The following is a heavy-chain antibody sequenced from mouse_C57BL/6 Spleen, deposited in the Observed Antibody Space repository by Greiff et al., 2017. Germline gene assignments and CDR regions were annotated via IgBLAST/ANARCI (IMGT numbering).Heavy chain of an antibody. J-gene: IGHJ2*01. Sequence: EVKLVESGGDLVKPGGSLKLSCAASGFTFSSYGMSWVRQTPDKRLEWVATISSGGSYTYYPDSVKGRFTISRDNAKNTLYLQMSSLKSEDTAMYYCARQELDGWAYWGQGTTLTVSS. CDR1: GFTFSSYG. CDR3: ARQELDGWAY. V-gene: IGHV5-6*02. D-gene: IGHD2-3*01. CDR2: ISSGGSYT.